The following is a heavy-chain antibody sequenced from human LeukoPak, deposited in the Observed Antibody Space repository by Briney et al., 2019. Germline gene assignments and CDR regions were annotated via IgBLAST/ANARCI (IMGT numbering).Heavy chain of an antibody. CDR1: GYTFTHYH. J-gene: IGHJ4*02. Sequence: ASVKVSCKASGYTFTHYHFSWVRQAPGQGLEWMGWISTDNGNTNYAQKFQGRVTMTTDTSTTTAYMELSRLRSDDTAVYYCARSITIFGVSNAGYWGQGTLVTVSS. D-gene: IGHD3-3*01. V-gene: IGHV1-18*01. CDR2: ISTDNGNT. CDR3: ARSITIFGVSNAGY.